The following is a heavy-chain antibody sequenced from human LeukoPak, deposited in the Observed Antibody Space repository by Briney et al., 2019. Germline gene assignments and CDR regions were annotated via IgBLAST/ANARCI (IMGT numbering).Heavy chain of an antibody. CDR3: ARDIAAAGTGEFDY. CDR1: GGTFSSYA. V-gene: IGHV1-69*13. CDR2: IIPIFGTA. D-gene: IGHD6-13*01. J-gene: IGHJ4*02. Sequence: ASVKVSCKASGGTFSSYAISWVRQAPGQGLEWMGGIIPIFGTANYAQKFQGRVTITADESTSTAYMELSSLGSEDTAVYYCARDIAAAGTGEFDYWGQGTLVTVSS.